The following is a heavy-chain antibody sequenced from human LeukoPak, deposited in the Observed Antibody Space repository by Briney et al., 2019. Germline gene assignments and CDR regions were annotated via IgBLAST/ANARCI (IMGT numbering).Heavy chain of an antibody. J-gene: IGHJ5*02. Sequence: SETLSLTCTVSGGSISSYYWSWIRQPPGKGLEWIGYIYYSGSTNYNPSLKSRVTISVDTSKNQFSLKLSSVTAADTAVYYCARVRYSSGWYGYTTNWFDPWGQGTLVTVSS. V-gene: IGHV4-59*01. CDR2: IYYSGST. CDR1: GGSISSYY. CDR3: ARVRYSSGWYGYTTNWFDP. D-gene: IGHD6-19*01.